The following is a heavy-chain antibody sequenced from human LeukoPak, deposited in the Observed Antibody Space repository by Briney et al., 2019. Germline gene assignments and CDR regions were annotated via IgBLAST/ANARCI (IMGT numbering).Heavy chain of an antibody. CDR3: ARGKAVRQSDAFDI. V-gene: IGHV1-24*01. Sequence: GASVKVSCKVSGYTLTELSMHWVRQAPGKGLEWMGGFDPEDGETIYAQKFQGRVIITRNTSISTAYKELSSLRSEDTAVYYCARGKAVRQSDAFDIWGQGTMVTVSS. CDR2: FDPEDGET. CDR1: GYTLTELS. D-gene: IGHD6-6*01. J-gene: IGHJ3*02.